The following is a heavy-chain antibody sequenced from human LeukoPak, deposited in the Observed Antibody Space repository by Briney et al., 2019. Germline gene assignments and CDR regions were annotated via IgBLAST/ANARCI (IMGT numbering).Heavy chain of an antibody. Sequence: PGESLRLSCAASGFTFDDYDMNWVRQAPGKGLEWVANIKQDGSEKYYVDSVKGRFTISRDNAKNSLYLQMNSPRDEDTAVYYCARGARYCTSTSCSSLRAVDIWGQGTMVTVSS. D-gene: IGHD2-2*01. CDR1: GFTFDDYD. J-gene: IGHJ3*02. CDR2: IKQDGSEK. CDR3: ARGARYCTSTSCSSLRAVDI. V-gene: IGHV3-7*04.